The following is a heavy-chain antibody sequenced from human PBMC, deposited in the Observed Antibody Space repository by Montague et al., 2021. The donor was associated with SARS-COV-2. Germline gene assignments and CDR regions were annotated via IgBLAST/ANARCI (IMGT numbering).Heavy chain of an antibody. D-gene: IGHD6-19*01. V-gene: IGHV4-39*01. CDR3: PRETYISGWFQQFDY. CDR2: IYYSGTT. J-gene: IGHJ4*02. Sequence: SETLSLTCTVSGGSIRSSNHYWGWIRQPPGKGLEWIGSIYYSGTTYYNPSLQSRVTISVDTSKKQFSLKLSSVTAADTAVYYCPRETYISGWFQQFDYWGQGTLVTVSS. CDR1: GGSIRSSNHY.